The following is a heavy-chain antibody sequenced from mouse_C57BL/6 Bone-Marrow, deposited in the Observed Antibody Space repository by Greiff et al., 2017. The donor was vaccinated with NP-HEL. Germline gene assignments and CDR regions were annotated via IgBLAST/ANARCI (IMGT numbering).Heavy chain of an antibody. V-gene: IGHV1-5*01. CDR2: IYPGNSDT. D-gene: IGHD2-1*01. CDR1: GYTFTSYW. CDR3: TYGNYYYAMDY. J-gene: IGHJ4*01. Sequence: VQLQQSGTVLARPGASVEMSCKTSGYTFTSYWMYWVKQRPGQGLEWIGAIYPGNSDTSYNQKFKGKAKLTAVTSASTAYMELSSLTNEDSAVYYCTYGNYYYAMDYWGQGTSVTVSS.